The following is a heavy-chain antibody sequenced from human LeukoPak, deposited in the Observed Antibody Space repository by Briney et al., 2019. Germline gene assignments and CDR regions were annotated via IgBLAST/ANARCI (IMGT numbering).Heavy chain of an antibody. D-gene: IGHD5-24*01. V-gene: IGHV1-3*01. J-gene: IGHJ4*02. CDR1: GYTFTNNY. Sequence: ASVNVSCKASGYTFTNNYLHWVRQAPGQGLEWMGWINAANGNTKYSQKFQDRVTITRDTSASTVYMELSRLRSEDTAVYYCARERRDGYIDYWGQGTLVTVSS. CDR3: ARERRDGYIDY. CDR2: INAANGNT.